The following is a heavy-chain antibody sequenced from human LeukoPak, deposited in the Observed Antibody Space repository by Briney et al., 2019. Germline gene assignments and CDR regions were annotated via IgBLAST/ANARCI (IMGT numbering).Heavy chain of an antibody. V-gene: IGHV3-7*03. CDR2: IKQDGSEK. CDR3: AKGQDPYYYDSSGYPFDY. CDR1: GFTFSSYW. D-gene: IGHD3-22*01. Sequence: GGSLRLSCAASGFTFSSYWMSWVRQAPGKGLEWVANIKQDGSEKYYVDSVKGRFTISRDNSKNTLYLQMNSLRAEDTAVYYCAKGQDPYYYDSSGYPFDYWGQGTLVTVSS. J-gene: IGHJ4*02.